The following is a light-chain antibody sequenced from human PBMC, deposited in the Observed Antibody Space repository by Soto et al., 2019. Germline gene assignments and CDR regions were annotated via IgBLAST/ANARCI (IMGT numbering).Light chain of an antibody. Sequence: QSVLTQPASVSGSPGQSITISCTGTSSDVGGYNYVSWYQQHPGKAPKLMIYEVSHRPSGVSNRFSGSKSGNTASLTISGLQAEDEADYYCSSYTDSSNYVFGTGTKLTVL. CDR3: SSYTDSSNYV. J-gene: IGLJ1*01. CDR1: SSDVGGYNY. V-gene: IGLV2-14*01. CDR2: EVS.